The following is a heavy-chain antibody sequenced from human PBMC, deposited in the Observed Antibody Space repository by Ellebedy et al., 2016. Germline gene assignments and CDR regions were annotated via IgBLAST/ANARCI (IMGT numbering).Heavy chain of an antibody. CDR1: GGTFSSYA. D-gene: IGHD5-18*01. J-gene: IGHJ4*02. CDR2: VIPVFGTA. CDR3: ARDGGRGDTAMVNYFDY. Sequence: SVKVSCXASGGTFSSYAINWVRQAPGQGLEWMGGVIPVFGTADYAQKFQGRVTISADESTNTAYMELSSLRSEDTAVYYCARDGGRGDTAMVNYFDYWGQGTLVTVSS. V-gene: IGHV1-69*13.